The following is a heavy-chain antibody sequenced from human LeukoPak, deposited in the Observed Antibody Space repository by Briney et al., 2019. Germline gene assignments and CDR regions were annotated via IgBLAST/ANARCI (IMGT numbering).Heavy chain of an antibody. CDR2: VYHSGSS. Sequence: SETLSLTCTVSGRSISSTGYFWGWIRQPPGKGLEWIGTVYHSGSSYYNPSLKSRVSMSIDTSKSQLSLILTSVTAADTAVYYCARESGGRSYYYGMDVWGQGTTVSVSS. CDR3: ARESGGRSYYYGMDV. D-gene: IGHD1-26*01. V-gene: IGHV4-39*02. CDR1: GRSISSTGYF. J-gene: IGHJ6*02.